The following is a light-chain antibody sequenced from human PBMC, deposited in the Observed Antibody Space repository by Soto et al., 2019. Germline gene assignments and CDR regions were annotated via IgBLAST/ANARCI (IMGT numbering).Light chain of an antibody. J-gene: IGLJ3*02. CDR2: AVT. Sequence: QSALTQPASVSGSPGQSITISCTGTSSDIGDYNYVSWYQQHPGKAPKRRIYAVTNRPSGVSDSLSGSESGNTASLTISGRQAEYEAEYYFSYHTNEDPWVFGGGTELTV. CDR1: SSDIGDYNY. CDR3: SYHTNEDPWV. V-gene: IGLV2-14*01.